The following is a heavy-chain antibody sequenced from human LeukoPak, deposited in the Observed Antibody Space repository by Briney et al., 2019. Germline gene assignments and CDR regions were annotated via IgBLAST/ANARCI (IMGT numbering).Heavy chain of an antibody. J-gene: IGHJ4*02. CDR1: GFTFSTYW. CDR2: ISSDASIT. CDR3: ATSARTYLGSSLDY. D-gene: IGHD2-15*01. V-gene: IGHV3-74*01. Sequence: GGSLRLSCAASGFTFSTYWMHWVRQDPGKGLVWVSRISSDASITSYADPMKGRFTISRDNAKNTLYLQMNSLRAEDTALYYCATSARTYLGSSLDYWGQGTLVTVSS.